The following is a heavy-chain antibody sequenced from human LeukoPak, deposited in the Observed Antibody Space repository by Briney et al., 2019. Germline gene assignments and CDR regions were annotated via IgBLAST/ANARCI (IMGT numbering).Heavy chain of an antibody. CDR2: IYYSGST. J-gene: IGHJ2*01. Sequence: SETLSLTCTVSGGSISSYYWSWIRQPPGKGLEWIGYIYYSGSTNYNPSLKSRVTISVDTSKNQFSLKLSSVTAADTAVYYCARAYCSSSSCSAVGYFNLWGRGTLVTVSS. V-gene: IGHV4-59*12. CDR3: ARAYCSSSSCSAVGYFNL. CDR1: GGSISSYY. D-gene: IGHD2-2*01.